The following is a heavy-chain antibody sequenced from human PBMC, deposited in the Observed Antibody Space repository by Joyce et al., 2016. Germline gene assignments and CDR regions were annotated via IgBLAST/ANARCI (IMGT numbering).Heavy chain of an antibody. CDR3: ARGWGSGDYGHNGY. CDR1: GGSFSGYY. D-gene: IGHD4-17*01. J-gene: IGHJ4*02. Sequence: QVRLQQWGAGLLKPSETLSLTCDVYGGSFSGYYWSWIRQPPGKGLEWIAQINHIASTNYNPSRKSRVVISVNTTKNGVSLRLTFVTAADTAVYYCARGWGSGDYGHNGYWGQGTLVTVSS. CDR2: INHIAST. V-gene: IGHV4-34*01.